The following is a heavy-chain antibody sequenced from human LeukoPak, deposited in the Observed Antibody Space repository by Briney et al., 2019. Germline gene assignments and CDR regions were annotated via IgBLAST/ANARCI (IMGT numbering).Heavy chain of an antibody. CDR2: IYSGGST. V-gene: IGHV3-53*01. CDR3: ARGGAIWFGEPDAFDI. D-gene: IGHD3-10*01. CDR1: GFTFSSYW. J-gene: IGHJ3*02. Sequence: GGSLRLSCAASGFTFSSYWMSWVRQAPGKGLEWVSVIYSGGSTYYADSVKGRFTISRDNSKNTLYLQMNSLRAEDTAVYYCARGGAIWFGEPDAFDIWGQGTMVTVSS.